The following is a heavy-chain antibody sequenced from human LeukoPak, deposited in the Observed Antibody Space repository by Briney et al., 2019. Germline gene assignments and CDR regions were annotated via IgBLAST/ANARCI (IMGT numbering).Heavy chain of an antibody. CDR1: GGSIRSYY. J-gene: IGHJ4*02. CDR2: IYTSGST. CDR3: ARVSPVGHFDY. Sequence: PSETLSLTCTVPGGSIRSYYWSWIRQPAGKGLEWIGRIYTSGSTNYNPSLKSRVTMSVDASKNQFSLKLSSVTAADTAVYYCARVSPVGHFDYWGQGTLVTVSS. V-gene: IGHV4-4*07. D-gene: IGHD1-26*01.